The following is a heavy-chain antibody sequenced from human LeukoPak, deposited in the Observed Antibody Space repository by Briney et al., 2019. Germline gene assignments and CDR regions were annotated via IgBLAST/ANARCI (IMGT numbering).Heavy chain of an antibody. J-gene: IGHJ4*02. V-gene: IGHV3-23*01. Sequence: GGSLRLSCADSGFIFSTYAMSWVRQAPGKGLEWVSAISVSGVNTHYADSVKGRFTISRDKSKNTLHLLMNSLRPEDTAVYYCARVTRRIVVVPAATSFDYWGQGTLVTVAS. CDR1: GFIFSTYA. D-gene: IGHD2-2*01. CDR3: ARVTRRIVVVPAATSFDY. CDR2: ISVSGVNT.